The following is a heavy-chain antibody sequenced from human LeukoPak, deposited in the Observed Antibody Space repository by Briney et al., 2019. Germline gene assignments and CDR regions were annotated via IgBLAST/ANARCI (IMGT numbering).Heavy chain of an antibody. D-gene: IGHD3-22*01. CDR3: ARSYYDSSGYLDAFDI. CDR2: IYYSGST. J-gene: IGHJ3*02. V-gene: IGHV4-61*05. CDR1: GGSISSTSYY. Sequence: SETLSLTCTVSGGSISSTSYYWGWIRQPPGKGLEWIGYIYYSGSTNNNPSLKSRVTISVDTSKNQFSLKLSSVTAADTAVYYCARSYYDSSGYLDAFDIWAKGQWSPSFQ.